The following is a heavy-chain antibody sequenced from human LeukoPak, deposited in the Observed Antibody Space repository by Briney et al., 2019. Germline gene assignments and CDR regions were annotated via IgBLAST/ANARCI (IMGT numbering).Heavy chain of an antibody. CDR2: IYPDSGET. Sequence: VASVKVSCRASGYTFTAYYLHWVRQAPGQGLEWVGWIYPDSGETSYAQKFQGRVTMTTDTPISTAFMELSSLRSDDTAVFYCARQLGPGMRYYFDFWGQGTLLTVSS. J-gene: IGHJ4*02. D-gene: IGHD3-10*01. V-gene: IGHV1-2*02. CDR3: ARQLGPGMRYYFDF. CDR1: GYTFTAYY.